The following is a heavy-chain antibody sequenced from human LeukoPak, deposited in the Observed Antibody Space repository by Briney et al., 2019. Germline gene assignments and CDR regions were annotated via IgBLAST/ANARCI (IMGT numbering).Heavy chain of an antibody. CDR1: GFTFSSYG. J-gene: IGHJ3*02. D-gene: IGHD5-24*01. CDR3: SRDSNQCGGYNYAFDI. Sequence: PGRSLRLSCAASGFTFSSYGMHWVRQAPGKGLEWVAVIWYDGSNKYYADSVKGRFTISRDNSKNTLYLQMNSLRAEDTAVYYCSRDSNQCGGYNYAFDIWGQGKMVSVSS. CDR2: IWYDGSNK. V-gene: IGHV3-33*01.